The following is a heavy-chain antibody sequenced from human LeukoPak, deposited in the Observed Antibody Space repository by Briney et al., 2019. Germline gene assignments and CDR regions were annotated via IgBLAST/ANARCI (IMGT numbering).Heavy chain of an antibody. Sequence: AASVTVSCKASGGTFSSYAISWVRQAPGQGLEWMGGIIPIFGTANYAQKFQGRVTITADESTSTAYMELSSLRSEDTAVYYCAGGGYSYGSSYFDYWGQGTLVTVSS. CDR2: IIPIFGTA. D-gene: IGHD5-18*01. V-gene: IGHV1-69*13. CDR1: GGTFSSYA. CDR3: AGGGYSYGSSYFDY. J-gene: IGHJ4*02.